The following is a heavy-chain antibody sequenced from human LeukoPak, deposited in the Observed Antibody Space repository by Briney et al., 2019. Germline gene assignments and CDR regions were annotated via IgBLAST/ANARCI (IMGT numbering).Heavy chain of an antibody. D-gene: IGHD1-20*01. CDR2: IYYSGST. V-gene: IGHV4-39*01. J-gene: IGHJ4*02. Sequence: SDTLSLPRTVSVGSISSSSYYWGWLRQPPGTGLEWIGSIYYSGSTYYNPSLKSRVTISVDTSKNQFSPKLSSVTAADTAVYYCARHITHEFDYWGQGTLVTVSS. CDR1: VGSISSSSYY. CDR3: ARHITHEFDY.